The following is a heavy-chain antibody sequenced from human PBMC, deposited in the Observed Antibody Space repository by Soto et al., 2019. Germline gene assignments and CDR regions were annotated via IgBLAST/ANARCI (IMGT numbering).Heavy chain of an antibody. D-gene: IGHD3-16*01. CDR3: AMVDNYVTPTPQDV. V-gene: IGHV1-18*01. CDR1: GYIFVNYG. CDR2: ISPYSGNT. Sequence: QVQLVQSGDEVRKPGSSVKVSCKASGYIFVNYGIAWVRQAPGQGLEWMGWISPYSGNTHYESKVQGRLTMTTDTSTGTAYMDLGSLTSGDPAVYYCAMVDNYVTPTPQDVWGQGTTVTVSS. J-gene: IGHJ6*02.